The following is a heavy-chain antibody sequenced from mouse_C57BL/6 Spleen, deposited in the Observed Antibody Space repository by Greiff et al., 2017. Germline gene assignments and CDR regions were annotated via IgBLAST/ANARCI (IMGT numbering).Heavy chain of an antibody. Sequence: QVQLQQPGAELVKPGASVKLSCKASGYTFTSSWMHWVKQRPGQGLEWIGMIYPNSGSTNYNEKIKSKATLTVDKSSSTAYMQLRCLTSEDSAVSYCARAYYAMDYWGQGTSVTVSS. J-gene: IGHJ4*01. CDR1: GYTFTSSW. V-gene: IGHV1-64*01. CDR3: ARAYYAMDY. CDR2: IYPNSGST.